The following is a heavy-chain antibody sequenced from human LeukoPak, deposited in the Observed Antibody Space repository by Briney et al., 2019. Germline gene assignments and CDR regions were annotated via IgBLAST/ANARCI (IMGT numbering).Heavy chain of an antibody. J-gene: IGHJ6*03. V-gene: IGHV4-61*08. D-gene: IGHD2-15*01. Sequence: SETLSLTCAVSGGSISSGGYSWSWIRQPPGKGLEWIGYIYTSGSTNYNPSLKSRVTMSVDTSKNQFSLKLSSVTAADTAVYYCARVRGTYYYYMDVWGKGTTVTISS. CDR2: IYTSGST. CDR3: ARVRGTYYYYMDV. CDR1: GGSISSGGYS.